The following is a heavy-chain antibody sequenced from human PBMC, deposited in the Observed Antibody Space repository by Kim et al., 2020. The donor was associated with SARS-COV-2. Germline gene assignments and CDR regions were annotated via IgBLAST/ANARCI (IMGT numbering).Heavy chain of an antibody. CDR3: ARLGHSGSYRGAFDI. Sequence: QKLQGRVTMTRDTSTSTVYMELSSLRSEDTAVYYCARLGHSGSYRGAFDIWGQGTMVTVSS. V-gene: IGHV1-46*01. J-gene: IGHJ3*02. D-gene: IGHD1-26*01.